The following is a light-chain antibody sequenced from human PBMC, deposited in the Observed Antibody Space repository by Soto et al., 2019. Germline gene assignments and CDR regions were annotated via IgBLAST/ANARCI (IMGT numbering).Light chain of an antibody. CDR2: DAS. CDR1: QDISNY. J-gene: IGKJ5*01. Sequence: DIQMTQSRSSLSASXXDRVXITCQASQDISNYLNWYQQKPGKAPXXLIYDASNLETGVPSRFSGSGSGTDFTFTISSLQPEDIATYYCQQYDNLITFGQGTRLEIK. CDR3: QQYDNLIT. V-gene: IGKV1-33*01.